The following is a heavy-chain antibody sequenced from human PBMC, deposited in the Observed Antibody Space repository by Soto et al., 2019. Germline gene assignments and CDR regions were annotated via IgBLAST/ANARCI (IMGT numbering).Heavy chain of an antibody. CDR1: GFTFSSYA. V-gene: IGHV3-30-3*01. D-gene: IGHD2-15*01. CDR2: ISYDGSNK. Sequence: VGSLRLSCAASGFTFSSYAMHWVRQAPGKGLEWVAVISYDGSNKYYADSVKGRFTISRDNSKNTLYLQMNSLRAEDTAVYYCARVRGVVVLRDLFDYWGQGTLVTVSS. CDR3: ARVRGVVVLRDLFDY. J-gene: IGHJ4*02.